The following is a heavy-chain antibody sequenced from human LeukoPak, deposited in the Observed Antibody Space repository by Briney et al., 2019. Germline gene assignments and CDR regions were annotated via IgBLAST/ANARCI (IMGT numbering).Heavy chain of an antibody. D-gene: IGHD6-6*01. CDR3: ARGESSSSALYYYYYYMDV. V-gene: IGHV4-61*02. CDR2: IYTSGST. CDR1: GGSISSGTHY. J-gene: IGHJ6*03. Sequence: PSETLSLTCTVSGGSISSGTHYWSWIRQPAGKGLEWIGRIYTSGSTNYNPSLKSRVTISVDTSKNQFSLKLSSVTAADTAVYYCARGESSSSALYYYYYYMDVWGKGTTVTVSS.